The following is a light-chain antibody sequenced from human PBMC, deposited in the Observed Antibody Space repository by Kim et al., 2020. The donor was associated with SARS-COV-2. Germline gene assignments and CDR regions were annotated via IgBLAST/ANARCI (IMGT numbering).Light chain of an antibody. Sequence: EIMMTQSPATLSVSPGERATLSCRASQSVSGNLAWYQQKPGQAPRLLIYDASTRATDIPARFSDSGSGTEFTLTISSLQSEDFAVYYCQQYDNWPLTFGQGTKVDIK. CDR1: QSVSGN. J-gene: IGKJ1*01. V-gene: IGKV3-15*01. CDR3: QQYDNWPLT. CDR2: DAS.